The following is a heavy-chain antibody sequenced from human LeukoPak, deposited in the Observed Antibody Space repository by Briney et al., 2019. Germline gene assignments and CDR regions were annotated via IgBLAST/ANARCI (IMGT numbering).Heavy chain of an antibody. CDR2: IYPGDSDT. Sequence: GESLKISCKGSGYSFTSYWIGWVHQMPGKGLEWMGIIYPGDSDTRYSPSFQGQVTISADKSISTAYLQWSSLKASDTAMYYCARQWGYYYDSSGYYHFDYWGQGTLVTVSS. D-gene: IGHD3-22*01. V-gene: IGHV5-51*07. CDR3: ARQWGYYYDSSGYYHFDY. CDR1: GYSFTSYW. J-gene: IGHJ4*02.